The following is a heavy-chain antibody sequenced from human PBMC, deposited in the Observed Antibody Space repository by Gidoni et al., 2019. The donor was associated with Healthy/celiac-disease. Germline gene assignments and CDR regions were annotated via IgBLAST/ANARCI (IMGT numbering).Heavy chain of an antibody. CDR2: ISSSSSYI. CDR1: GFTFSSYS. CDR3: ARGIVVVPAAITGMDV. D-gene: IGHD2-2*01. Sequence: EVQLVESGGGLVKPGGSLRLSCAASGFTFSSYSMNWVRQAPGKGLEWVSSISSSSSYIYYADSVKGRFTISRDNAKNSLYLQMNSLRAEDTAVYYCARGIVVVPAAITGMDVWGQGTTVTVSS. J-gene: IGHJ6*02. V-gene: IGHV3-21*01.